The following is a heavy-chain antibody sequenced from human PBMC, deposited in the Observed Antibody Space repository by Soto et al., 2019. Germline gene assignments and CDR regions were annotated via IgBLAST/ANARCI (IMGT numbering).Heavy chain of an antibody. CDR2: IYYSGST. D-gene: IGHD6-13*01. Sequence: SETLSLTCTVSGGSISSYYWSWIRQPPGKGLEWIGYIYYSGSTNYNPSLKSRVTISVDTSKNQFSLKLSSVTAADTAVYYCAREGSSWYSTEYFQHWGQGTLVTVSS. CDR1: GGSISSYY. CDR3: AREGSSWYSTEYFQH. V-gene: IGHV4-59*12. J-gene: IGHJ1*01.